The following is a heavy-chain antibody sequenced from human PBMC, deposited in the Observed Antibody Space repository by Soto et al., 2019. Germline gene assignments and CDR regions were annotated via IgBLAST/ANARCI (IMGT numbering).Heavy chain of an antibody. J-gene: IGHJ4*02. Sequence: PWQTLSLPCAISGDSVSSTSTAWSWIRQSPSRGLEWLGRTYYRSKWYSDYAVSVKSRITINPDTSKNQFSLQLNSVTPEDTAVYYCARGSYYSGWVWGQGTLVTVSS. D-gene: IGHD6-19*01. CDR1: GDSVSSTSTA. CDR3: ARGSYYSGWV. V-gene: IGHV6-1*01. CDR2: TYYRSKWYS.